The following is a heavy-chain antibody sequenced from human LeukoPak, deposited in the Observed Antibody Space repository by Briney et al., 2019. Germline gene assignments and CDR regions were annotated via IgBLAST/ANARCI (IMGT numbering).Heavy chain of an antibody. Sequence: GGPQRLSCGASGYTFNSYWMHWVRQARGGGLVWVSRIDTDGRTTNYADSVRGRFTNYRDTVQNTLYRQMNSLTAEDTAVYYCARDVAGARSYWGQGALVSVSS. CDR2: IDTDGRTT. D-gene: IGHD3-10*01. CDR1: GYTFNSYW. V-gene: IGHV3-74*01. J-gene: IGHJ4*02. CDR3: ARDVAGARSY.